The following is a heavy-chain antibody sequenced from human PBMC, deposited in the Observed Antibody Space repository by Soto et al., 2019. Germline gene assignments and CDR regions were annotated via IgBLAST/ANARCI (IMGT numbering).Heavy chain of an antibody. D-gene: IGHD3-10*01. CDR3: AREEMVRGVIIMSYYYYYGMDV. CDR2: INPSGGST. Sequence: GAAVKVSCKASGYTFTSYYMHWVRQAPGQGLEWMGIINPSGGSTSYAQKFQGRVTMTRDTSTSTVYMELSSLRSEDTAVYYCAREEMVRGVIIMSYYYYYGMDVWGQGTTVTVS. J-gene: IGHJ6*02. V-gene: IGHV1-46*01. CDR1: GYTFTSYY.